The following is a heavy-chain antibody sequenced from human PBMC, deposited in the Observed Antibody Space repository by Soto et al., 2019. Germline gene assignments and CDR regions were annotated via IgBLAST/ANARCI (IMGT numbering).Heavy chain of an antibody. CDR2: IMPGSSHI. V-gene: IGHV3-48*01. Sequence: GGFLRLSCAASGFTFSIYSMNWVRQAPGKGLEWVSYIMPGSSHIYYADSVKGRFTISRDNAKNSLYLQMNSLRSEDTAVYYCAGHSSGVPGYYYGMDVWGQGTTVTVS. J-gene: IGHJ6*02. D-gene: IGHD3-22*01. CDR3: AGHSSGVPGYYYGMDV. CDR1: GFTFSIYS.